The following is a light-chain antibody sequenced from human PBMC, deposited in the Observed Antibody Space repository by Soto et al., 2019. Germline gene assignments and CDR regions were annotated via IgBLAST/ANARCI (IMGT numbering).Light chain of an antibody. Sequence: DVQMTQSPSSLSASVGDSVTITCRASQGISEYLAWYQQKPGKVPKLLIYGGSTLQSGVPSRFSSRGSGTDFTLTISSLQPEDVATYYCQKYNSASRTFGQGTRVDLK. CDR1: QGISEY. CDR3: QKYNSASRT. CDR2: GGS. J-gene: IGKJ1*01. V-gene: IGKV1-27*01.